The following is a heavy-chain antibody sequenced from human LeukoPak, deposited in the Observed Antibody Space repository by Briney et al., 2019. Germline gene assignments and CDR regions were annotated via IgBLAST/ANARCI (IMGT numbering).Heavy chain of an antibody. CDR1: GYPFTSYY. CDR2: INPSGGST. CDR3: ASSLGPHSGWYDY. V-gene: IGHV1-46*01. Sequence: GASVKVSCKASGYPFTSYYMHWVRQAPGQGLEWMGIINPSGGSTSYAQKFQGRVTMTRDTSTSTVYMELRTLRYEDTAVYYCASSLGPHSGWYDYWGAGQLVTVSS. D-gene: IGHD6-19*01. J-gene: IGHJ4*02.